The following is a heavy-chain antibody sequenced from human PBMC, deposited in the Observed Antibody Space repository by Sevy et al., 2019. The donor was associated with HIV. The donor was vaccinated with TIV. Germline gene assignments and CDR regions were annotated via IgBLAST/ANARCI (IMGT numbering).Heavy chain of an antibody. Sequence: GGSVRLSCAASGFTFSSYWMTWARQASGKGLEWVANIKQDGSEKYYVDSVRGRFTISRDNAKNSLYLQMNSLRAEDTAVYYCARDRYYDSSGYGGPRDDYWGQGALVTVSS. CDR2: IKQDGSEK. CDR1: GFTFSSYW. J-gene: IGHJ4*02. CDR3: ARDRYYDSSGYGGPRDDY. D-gene: IGHD3-22*01. V-gene: IGHV3-7*01.